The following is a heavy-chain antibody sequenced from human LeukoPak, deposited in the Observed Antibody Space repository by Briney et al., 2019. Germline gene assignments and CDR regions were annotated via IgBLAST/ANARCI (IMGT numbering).Heavy chain of an antibody. D-gene: IGHD3-22*01. CDR2: IKQDGSEK. CDR1: GFTFSSYW. V-gene: IGHV3-7*03. J-gene: IGHJ4*02. CDR3: ARAPGGYYDTSGYPFDY. Sequence: GGSLRLSCAASGFTFSSYWMSWVRQAPGKGLEWVANIKQDGSEKYYVDSVKGRFTISRDNAKNSLYLQMNSLRAEDTAVYYCARAPGGYYDTSGYPFDYWGQGTLVTVSS.